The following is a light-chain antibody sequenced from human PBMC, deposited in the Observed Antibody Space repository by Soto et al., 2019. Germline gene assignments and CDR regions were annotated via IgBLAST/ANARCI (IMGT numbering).Light chain of an antibody. CDR3: SSYTSSSTLVV. Sequence: QSALTQPASVSGSPGQSITISCTRTSSDVGAYNYVSWYQQHPGKAPKLMIYDVSHRPSGVSNRFSGSKSGNTASLTISGLQAEDEADYYCSSYTSSSTLVVFGGGTKLTVL. CDR2: DVS. CDR1: SSDVGAYNY. V-gene: IGLV2-14*03. J-gene: IGLJ2*01.